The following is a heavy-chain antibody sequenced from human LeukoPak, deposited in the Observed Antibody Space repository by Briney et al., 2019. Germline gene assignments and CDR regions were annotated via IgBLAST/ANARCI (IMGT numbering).Heavy chain of an antibody. CDR1: GFTFSSYG. CDR2: ISGSGGST. Sequence: GSLRLSCAASGFTFSSYGMSWVRQAPGKGLEWVSAISGSGGSTYYADSVKGRFTISRDNSKNTLYLQMNSLRAEDTAVYYCAKDSGSAYPSRPYYFDYWGQGTLVTVSS. D-gene: IGHD3-22*01. V-gene: IGHV3-23*01. CDR3: AKDSGSAYPSRPYYFDY. J-gene: IGHJ4*02.